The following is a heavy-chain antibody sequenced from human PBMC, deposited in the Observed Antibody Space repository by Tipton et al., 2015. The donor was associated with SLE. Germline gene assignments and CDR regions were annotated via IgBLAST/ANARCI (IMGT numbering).Heavy chain of an antibody. Sequence: TLSLTCTVSGGSMGPYYWNCIRQAPGKGLEWIGYFYHSGSTKYNPSLENRVTISGDMSENQFPLNLTSVTAEDTAIYYCARDTDFWREKGALEIWGQGTMVTVSS. D-gene: IGHD3-3*01. CDR2: FYHSGST. V-gene: IGHV4-59*01. CDR3: ARDTDFWREKGALEI. J-gene: IGHJ3*02. CDR1: GGSMGPYY.